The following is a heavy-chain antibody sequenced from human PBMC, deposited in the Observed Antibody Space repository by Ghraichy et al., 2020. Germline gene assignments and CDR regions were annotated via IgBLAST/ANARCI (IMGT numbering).Heavy chain of an antibody. CDR1: GFTFSSYS. CDR2: ISSSSSYI. V-gene: IGHV3-21*01. D-gene: IGHD6-13*01. J-gene: IGHJ6*02. Sequence: LSLTCAASGFTFSSYSMNWVRQAPGKGLEWVSSISSSSSYIYYADSVKGRFTISRDNAKNSLYLQMNSLRAEDTAVYYCARDWFKQQLVLSRDYYYYYGMDVWGQGTTATVSS. CDR3: ARDWFKQQLVLSRDYYYYYGMDV.